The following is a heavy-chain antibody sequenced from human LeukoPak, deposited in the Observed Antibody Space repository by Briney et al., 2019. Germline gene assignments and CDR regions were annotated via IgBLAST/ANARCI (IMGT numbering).Heavy chain of an antibody. CDR1: GYTFTVYY. J-gene: IGHJ4*02. V-gene: IGHV1-2*02. CDR3: AVTTVVTPLFDY. D-gene: IGHD4-23*01. CDR2: INLKSGGT. Sequence: ASVNVSCKASGYTFTVYYMPWVRQPPGQGHEWMGWINLKSGGTNYAQKFQGRVTMTRDTSISTAYMELSRLRSDDTAVYYCAVTTVVTPLFDYWGQGTLVTVSS.